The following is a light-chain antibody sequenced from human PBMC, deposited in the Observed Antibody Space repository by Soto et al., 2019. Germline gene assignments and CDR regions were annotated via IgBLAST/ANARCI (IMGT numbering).Light chain of an antibody. V-gene: IGKV4-1*01. J-gene: IGKJ2*01. CDR1: QSVLDSSTNKNY. Sequence: DIVMTQSPDSLAVSLGERATINCTSSQSVLDSSTNKNYLSWYHQKPGQPPQLLIHWASIRESGVPDRFSGSGSRTDFTLTISRLQAEDVAIYYWQQYYETPHTFGLGTKLEIK. CDR2: WAS. CDR3: QQYYETPHT.